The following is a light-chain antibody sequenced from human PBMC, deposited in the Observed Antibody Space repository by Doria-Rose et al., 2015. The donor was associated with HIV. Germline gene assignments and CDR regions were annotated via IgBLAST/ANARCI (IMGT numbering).Light chain of an antibody. J-gene: IGKJ3*01. CDR2: WAS. Sequence: TQSPESLGMSLGERATLNCKSNQSLLYTSKNYLAWYQRKPGQPPKLLIYWASTRQSGVPARFSGSGSGTDFTPTISSLEAEDVAVYYCQQYYGTPSFGPGTTVDIK. V-gene: IGKV4-1*01. CDR3: QQYYGTPS. CDR1: QSLLYTSKNY.